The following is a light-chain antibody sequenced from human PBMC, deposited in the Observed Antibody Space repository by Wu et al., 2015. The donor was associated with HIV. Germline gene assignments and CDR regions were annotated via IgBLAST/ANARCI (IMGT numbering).Light chain of an antibody. Sequence: EMVMTQSPATLSVSPGERATLSCRASQSVSSNLAWYQQKPGQTPRLLIYSASTRATGIPGRFSGSGSGTEFTLTISSLQSEDLAVYYCQQYNKWPPLTFGGGTKVEIK. V-gene: IGKV3-15*01. J-gene: IGKJ4*01. CDR2: SAS. CDR1: QSVSSN. CDR3: QQYNKWPPLT.